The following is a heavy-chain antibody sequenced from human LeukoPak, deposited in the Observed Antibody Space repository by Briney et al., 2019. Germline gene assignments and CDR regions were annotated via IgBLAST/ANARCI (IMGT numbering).Heavy chain of an antibody. Sequence: ASVKVSCKASGGTFSSYAISWVRQAPGQGLEWMGRIIPILGIANYAQKFQGRVTITADKSTSTAYMELSSLRSEDTAVYYFARGEDVYRIAAAGRLDYWGQGTLVTVSS. J-gene: IGHJ4*02. V-gene: IGHV1-69*04. CDR2: IIPILGIA. D-gene: IGHD6-13*01. CDR1: GGTFSSYA. CDR3: ARGEDVYRIAAAGRLDY.